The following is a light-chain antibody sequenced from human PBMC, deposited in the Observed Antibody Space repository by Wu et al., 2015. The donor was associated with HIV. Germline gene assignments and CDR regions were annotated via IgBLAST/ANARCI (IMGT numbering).Light chain of an antibody. CDR3: LQTYNYPWT. Sequence: AIQMTQSPSSLSASVGDTVTITCRASQAIKNDLGWYQQKPGKAPKLLIYAASSLQSGVPXRFSGSISGTHFTLTISGLQPDDFATYYCLQTYNYPWTFGQGTKVEI. J-gene: IGKJ1*01. V-gene: IGKV1-6*01. CDR1: QAIKND. CDR2: AAS.